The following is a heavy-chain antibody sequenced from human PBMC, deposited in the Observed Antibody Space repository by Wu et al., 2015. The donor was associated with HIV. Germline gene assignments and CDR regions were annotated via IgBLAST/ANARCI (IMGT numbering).Heavy chain of an antibody. J-gene: IGHJ5*02. CDR2: INPNSGGT. Sequence: QVQLVQSGAVVKKPGASVKVSCKASGYTFTGYYIHWVRQAPGQGLEWMGWINPNSGGTNYAQSFQGRVTMTRDTSISTAYMELTRLRSDDTAVYYCARSAYDFWSWKNDLDRWFDPWGQGTLVTVSS. CDR1: GYTFTGYY. D-gene: IGHD3-3*01. V-gene: IGHV1-2*02. CDR3: ARSAYDFWSWKNDLDRWFDP.